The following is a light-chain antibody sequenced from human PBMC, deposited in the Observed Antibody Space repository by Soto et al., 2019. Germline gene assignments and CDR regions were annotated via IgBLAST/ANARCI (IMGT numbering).Light chain of an antibody. J-gene: IGKJ1*01. CDR2: DAS. V-gene: IGKV3-11*01. CDR1: QSISSY. Sequence: EVVLTHSPDTLSLPPWEIATLSCTASQSISSYLAWYQQKPGQAPRLLIYDASSRATGIPARFSGSGSGTDFTLTISSLEPEDFAVYYCQQLTDWPPQWKFGQGTKVDIK. CDR3: QQLTDWPPQWK.